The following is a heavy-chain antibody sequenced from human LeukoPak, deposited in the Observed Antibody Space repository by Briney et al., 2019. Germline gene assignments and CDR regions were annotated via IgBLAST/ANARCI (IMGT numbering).Heavy chain of an antibody. Sequence: PGGSLRLSCAASGFTFSGSAMHWVRQAPGKGLEWEAAIRNDGSNKYYADSVKGRFTISRDNSKNTLYLQMNSLRAEDTAVYYCERDRHYGGSRYLYYYYCMGVWGEGNRVTVSS. D-gene: IGHD4-23*01. V-gene: IGHV3-33*08. CDR2: IRNDGSNK. CDR1: GFTFSGSA. J-gene: IGHJ6*01. CDR3: ERDRHYGGSRYLYYYYCMGV.